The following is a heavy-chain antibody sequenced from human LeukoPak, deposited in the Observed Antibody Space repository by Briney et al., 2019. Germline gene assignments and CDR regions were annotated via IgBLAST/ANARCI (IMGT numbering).Heavy chain of an antibody. CDR2: ISYDGSNK. CDR3: ARLGYSSSWYHDY. V-gene: IGHV3-30*03. J-gene: IGHJ4*02. D-gene: IGHD6-13*01. CDR1: GFTFSSYG. Sequence: GGSLRLSCAASGFTFSSYGMHWVRQAPGKGLEWVAVISYDGSNKYYADSVKGRFTISRDNAKNSLYLQMNSLRAEDTAVYYCARLGYSSSWYHDYWGQGTLATVSS.